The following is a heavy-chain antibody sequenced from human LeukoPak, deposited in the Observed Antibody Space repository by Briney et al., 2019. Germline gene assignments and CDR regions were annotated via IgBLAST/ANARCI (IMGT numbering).Heavy chain of an antibody. V-gene: IGHV4-39*07. J-gene: IGHJ3*02. D-gene: IGHD3-22*01. CDR2: IYYHENT. CDR3: ARGEYDSSGPSAFDI. Sequence: SETLSLTCTVSGGSISSSSDYWGWIRQAPGKGLEWLGSIYYHENTYYNPSLKSRVTISVDTSKNQFSLKLSSVTAADTAVYYCARGEYDSSGPSAFDIWGQGTMVTVSS. CDR1: GGSISSSSDY.